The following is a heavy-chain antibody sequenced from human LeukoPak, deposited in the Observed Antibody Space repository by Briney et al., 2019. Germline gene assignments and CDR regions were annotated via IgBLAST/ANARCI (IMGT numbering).Heavy chain of an antibody. J-gene: IGHJ4*02. CDR2: INSDGRRT. Sequence: GGSLRLSCAASGFTFNTYWMHWVRQAPGKGLVWVSRINSDGRRTTYADSLKGRFTISRDNAKNTLYLQMNSLRAEDTAVYYCARDPDYGGYSNFDDWGQGTLVTVSS. V-gene: IGHV3-74*01. D-gene: IGHD4-23*01. CDR3: ARDPDYGGYSNFDD. CDR1: GFTFNTYW.